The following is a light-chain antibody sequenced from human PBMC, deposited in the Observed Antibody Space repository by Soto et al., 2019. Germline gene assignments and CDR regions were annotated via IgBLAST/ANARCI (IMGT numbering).Light chain of an antibody. V-gene: IGLV2-14*01. Sequence: QSALTQPASVSGSPGQSITFSCTGTSSDVGGYNYVSWYQQHPGKAPKLMIYEVSNRPSGVSNRFSGSKSGNTASLTISGLQAEDEADYYCSSYTSSSTYXFGTGNKVTV. CDR3: SSYTSSSTYX. CDR2: EVS. CDR1: SSDVGGYNY. J-gene: IGLJ1*01.